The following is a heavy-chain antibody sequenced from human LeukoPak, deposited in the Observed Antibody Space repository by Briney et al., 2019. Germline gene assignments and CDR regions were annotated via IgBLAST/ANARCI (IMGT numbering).Heavy chain of an antibody. CDR3: VSGGYSYGYEGYYFDY. CDR2: IIPIFGTA. J-gene: IGHJ4*02. Sequence: SVKVSCKASGYTFTGYYMHWVRQAPGQGLEWMGGIIPIFGTANYAQKFQGRVTITTDESTSTAYMELSSLRSEDTAVYYCVSGGYSYGYEGYYFDYWGQGTLVTVSS. D-gene: IGHD5-18*01. V-gene: IGHV1-69*05. CDR1: GYTFTGYY.